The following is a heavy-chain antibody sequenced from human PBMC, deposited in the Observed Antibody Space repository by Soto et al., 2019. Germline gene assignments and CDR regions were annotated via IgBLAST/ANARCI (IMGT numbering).Heavy chain of an antibody. CDR2: IKQDGSEE. J-gene: IGHJ3*02. D-gene: IGHD4-17*01. Sequence: PGGSLRLSCAASGFTFSSYWMSWVRQAPGKGLEWVANIKQDGSEEYYVDSVKGRFTISRDNAKNSLYLQMNSLRAEDTAVYYCARVDGEDAFDIWGQGTMVTVSS. V-gene: IGHV3-7*03. CDR1: GFTFSSYW. CDR3: ARVDGEDAFDI.